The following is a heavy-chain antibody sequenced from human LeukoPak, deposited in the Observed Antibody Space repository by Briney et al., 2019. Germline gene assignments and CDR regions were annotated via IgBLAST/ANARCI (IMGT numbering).Heavy chain of an antibody. V-gene: IGHV1-24*01. J-gene: IGHJ4*02. CDR2: FDPEDGET. CDR3: ASAAVSPLTANCVVY. D-gene: IGHD1-1*01. CDR1: GYTPTELS. Sequence: GGPVQVSCYVSGYTPTELSMHWVRRAPGKGRLWMGGFDPEDGETIYAQNLQGRVTITEDTSTDTAYLELSSLSSEDTAVYYCASAAVSPLTANCVVYWGQGALVTVSS.